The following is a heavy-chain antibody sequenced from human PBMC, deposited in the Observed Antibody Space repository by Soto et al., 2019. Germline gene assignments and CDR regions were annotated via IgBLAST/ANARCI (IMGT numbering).Heavy chain of an antibody. D-gene: IGHD3-16*02. J-gene: IGHJ4*02. CDR3: ARDGLLFSGPYRPSRFDY. Sequence: GESLKISCAASGFKFSDYWMSWVRQAPGKGLEWVGNIKHDTSEAHYADSVKGRFTITRDNIKNFLFLQMRDLRADDTASYYCARDGLLFSGPYRPSRFDYWGLGALVTVSP. V-gene: IGHV3-7*03. CDR2: IKHDTSEA. CDR1: GFKFSDYW.